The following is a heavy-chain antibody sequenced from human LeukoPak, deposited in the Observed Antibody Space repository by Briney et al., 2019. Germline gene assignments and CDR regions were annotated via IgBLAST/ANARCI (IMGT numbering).Heavy chain of an antibody. V-gene: IGHV4-38-2*02. CDR2: IYHSGSA. D-gene: IGHD2-2*01. CDR1: GYSISNGYQ. J-gene: IGHJ5*02. Sequence: SETLSLICGVSGYSISNGYQWAWIRQSPGKGLEWIGSIYHSGSAHYNPSLKSRVTISVETSKNQFSLNIFSVTAADTAVYYCARDPRWLTPDCTSTSCYENYFDPWGQGTLVTVSS. CDR3: ARDPRWLTPDCTSTSCYENYFDP.